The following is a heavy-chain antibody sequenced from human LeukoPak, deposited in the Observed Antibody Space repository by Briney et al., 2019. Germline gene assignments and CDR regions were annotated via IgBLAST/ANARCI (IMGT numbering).Heavy chain of an antibody. D-gene: IGHD6-13*01. CDR2: ISSSSSYI. CDR3: ARWEAAAGPFDY. CDR1: GFTFSSYS. V-gene: IGHV3-21*01. Sequence: PGGSLRLSCAASGFTFSSYSMNWVRQAPGKGLEWVSSISSSSSYIYYADSVKGRITISRDNAKNSLYLQMNSLRAEDTAVYYCARWEAAAGPFDYWGQGTLVTVSS. J-gene: IGHJ4*02.